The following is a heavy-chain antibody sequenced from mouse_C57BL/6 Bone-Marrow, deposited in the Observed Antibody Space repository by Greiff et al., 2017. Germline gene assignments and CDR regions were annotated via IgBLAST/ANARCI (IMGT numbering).Heavy chain of an antibody. CDR1: GFTFSSYG. J-gene: IGHJ1*03. Sequence: EVQLVESGGDLVKPGGSLKLSCAASGFTFSSYGMSWVRQTPDKRLEWVATISSGGSYTYYPDSVKGRFTISRDNAKNTLYLQMSSLKSEDTAMYYCASPITTVPWYFDVWGTGTTVTVSS. CDR3: ASPITTVPWYFDV. CDR2: ISSGGSYT. D-gene: IGHD1-1*01. V-gene: IGHV5-6*01.